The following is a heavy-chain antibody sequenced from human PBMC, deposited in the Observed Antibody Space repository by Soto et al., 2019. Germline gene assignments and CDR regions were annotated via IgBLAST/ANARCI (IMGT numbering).Heavy chain of an antibody. Sequence: QVQLVESGGGVVQPGRSLRLSCAASGFTFSSYAMHWVRQAPGKGLEWVAVISYDGSNKYYADSVKGRFTISRDNSKNTLYLQMNSLRAEDTAVYYCAKGYNYDRSGNPDYWGQGTLVTVSS. V-gene: IGHV3-30-3*01. J-gene: IGHJ4*02. CDR1: GFTFSSYA. CDR3: AKGYNYDRSGNPDY. D-gene: IGHD3-22*01. CDR2: ISYDGSNK.